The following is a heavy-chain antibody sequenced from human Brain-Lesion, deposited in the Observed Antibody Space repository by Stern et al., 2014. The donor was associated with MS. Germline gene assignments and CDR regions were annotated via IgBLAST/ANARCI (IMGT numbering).Heavy chain of an antibody. V-gene: IGHV4-39*01. CDR3: ARRTFFYDGSGYQNRPFDY. J-gene: IGHJ4*02. Sequence: QLQLQESGPGLVKPSETLSLTCTVSGGSVSSRSYYWDWIRLPPGKGLEWIGNIYYNGSTFYSPSLKSRVTISVDTPKNKFPLSLSSGTAADTAVYYCARRTFFYDGSGYQNRPFDYWGQGTLVTVSS. CDR1: GGSVSSRSYY. CDR2: IYYNGST. D-gene: IGHD3-22*01.